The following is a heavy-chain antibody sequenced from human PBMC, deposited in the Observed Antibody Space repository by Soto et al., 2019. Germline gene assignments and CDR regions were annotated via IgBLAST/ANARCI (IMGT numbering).Heavy chain of an antibody. J-gene: IGHJ4*02. CDR2: IYGTGST. D-gene: IGHD5-12*01. CDR1: GGSISTYY. V-gene: IGHV4-4*07. Sequence: SETLSLTCTVSGGSISTYYWSWIRQPPGKGLEWVAHIYGTGSTDYNPSLESRVTMSVDTSKNQFFFKLMSCTAADTAVYYCVRGDGHDNFLHDYGLDYWGQGTLVTVSS. CDR3: VRGDGHDNFLHDYGLDY.